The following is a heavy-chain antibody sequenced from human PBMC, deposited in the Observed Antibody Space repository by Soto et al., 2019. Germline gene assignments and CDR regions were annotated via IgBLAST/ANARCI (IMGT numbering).Heavy chain of an antibody. CDR1: GFSLSTSGVG. CDR2: IYWDDDK. Sequence: QITLKESGPTLVKPTQTLTLTCNFCGFSLSTSGVGVGWIRQPPGKALEWLALIYWDDDKRYSPSLKSRLTITKDTSKNQVVLTMTNMHPVDTATYYCVHIRYGSGLFDYWGQGTLVTVSS. CDR3: VHIRYGSGLFDY. J-gene: IGHJ4*02. V-gene: IGHV2-5*02. D-gene: IGHD3-10*01.